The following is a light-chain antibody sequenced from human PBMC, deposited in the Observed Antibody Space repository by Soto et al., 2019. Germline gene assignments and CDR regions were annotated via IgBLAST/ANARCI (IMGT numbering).Light chain of an antibody. J-gene: IGKJ5*01. CDR1: QGIGTS. V-gene: IGKV1-16*02. Sequence: DIQMTQSPSALSASVGDAVTITFLASQGIGTSLDWFQQKPGQAPKSLIYAASTLQTGVPSKFSGSGSGTDFSLSISSLQPDDFATYYCRKYKSYPINFGQGTRLEIK. CDR3: RKYKSYPIN. CDR2: AAS.